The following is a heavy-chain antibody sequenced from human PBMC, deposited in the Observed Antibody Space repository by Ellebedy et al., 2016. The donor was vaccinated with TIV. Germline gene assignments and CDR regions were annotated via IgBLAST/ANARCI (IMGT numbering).Heavy chain of an antibody. V-gene: IGHV4-39*07. D-gene: IGHD3-10*01. CDR2: IYFSGRT. CDR3: ARYVGPTGAYDI. J-gene: IGHJ3*02. Sequence: MPSETLSLTCTVSGVSISSSGYSWGWSRQPSGKGLEWIGNIYFSGRTDYNPSLKSQVTISVDTSKNQFSLKLSSVTAADTAVYYCARYVGPTGAYDIWGQGTMVTVSP. CDR1: GVSISSSGYS.